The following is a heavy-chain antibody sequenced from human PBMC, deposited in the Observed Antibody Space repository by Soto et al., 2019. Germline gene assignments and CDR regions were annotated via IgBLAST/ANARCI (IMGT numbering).Heavy chain of an antibody. V-gene: IGHV3-15*07. J-gene: IGHJ4*02. CDR1: GFPFTSAW. CDR3: AADYSGGTYPIDY. D-gene: IGHD1-26*01. CDR2: IKSKTSGETR. Sequence: EVQLVESGGGLVKAGESLRLSCVVSGFPFTSAWLHWVRQAPGKGLEWVARIKSKTSGETRDYAAPVKGRFTISRDDSKNTVWLQMNSLKSEDSAVYSCAADYSGGTYPIDYWGQGRLVTVSS.